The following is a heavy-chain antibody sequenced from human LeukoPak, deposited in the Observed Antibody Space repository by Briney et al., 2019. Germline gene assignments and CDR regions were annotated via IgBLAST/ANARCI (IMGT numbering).Heavy chain of an antibody. CDR1: GGSISRSGYS. Sequence: PSQTLSLTCAVSGGSISRSGYSWSWTRQPPGKGLDWIAYIYYTGSTYYNPSLKSRVTISLETSKNQFSLKLTSVTAADTAVYYCARGGDSSGYEGRFDPWGQGTLVTVSS. CDR2: IYYTGST. D-gene: IGHD3-22*01. CDR3: ARGGDSSGYEGRFDP. J-gene: IGHJ5*02. V-gene: IGHV4-30-4*07.